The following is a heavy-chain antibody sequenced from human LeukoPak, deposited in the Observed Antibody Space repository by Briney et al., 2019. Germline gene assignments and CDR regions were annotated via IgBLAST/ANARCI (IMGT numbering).Heavy chain of an antibody. CDR3: AREGDSSGCYYANLGY. CDR2: IYTSGST. CDR1: GGSISSYY. V-gene: IGHV4-4*07. J-gene: IGHJ4*02. D-gene: IGHD3-22*01. Sequence: PSETLSLTCTVSGGSISSYYWSWIRQPAGKGLEWIGRIYTSGSTNYNPSLKSRVTMSVDTSKNQFSLKLSSVTAADTAVYYCAREGDSSGCYYANLGYWGQGTLVTVSS.